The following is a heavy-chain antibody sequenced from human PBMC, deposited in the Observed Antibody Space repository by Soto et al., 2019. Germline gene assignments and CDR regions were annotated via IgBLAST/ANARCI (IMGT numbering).Heavy chain of an antibody. CDR3: ARYTVVAGVFRYYFYAMDV. D-gene: IGHD6-19*01. Sequence: GGSLRLSCAASGFTFTDYYLTWIRQAPGQGLEWISFIGTSRNTISYADSMKGRFTISRDNAKHSLYLQMNSLRAEDTAVYFCARYTVVAGVFRYYFYAMDVWGQGTTVTVSS. J-gene: IGHJ6*02. V-gene: IGHV3-11*01. CDR2: IGTSRNTI. CDR1: GFTFTDYY.